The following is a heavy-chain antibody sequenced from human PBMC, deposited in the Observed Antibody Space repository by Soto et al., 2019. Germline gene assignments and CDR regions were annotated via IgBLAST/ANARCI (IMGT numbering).Heavy chain of an antibody. CDR2: FDPEDGET. CDR1: GATLTVLA. D-gene: IGHD3-10*01. J-gene: IGHJ4*02. CDR3: ATDPPYGSWTFNLDY. Sequence: ASVKVSCKVSGATLTVLAMHWVRQAPGRGIEWMGGFDPEDGETIYAQKFQGRVTVTEDSSTDTAYMELRSLRSDVTAVYYCATDPPYGSWTFNLDYWGQGTLVTVSS. V-gene: IGHV1-24*01.